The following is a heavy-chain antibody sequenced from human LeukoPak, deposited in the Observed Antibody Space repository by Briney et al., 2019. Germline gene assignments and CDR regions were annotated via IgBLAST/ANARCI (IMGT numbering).Heavy chain of an antibody. CDR2: IASRDYK. CDR1: GFSLSTSAMC. V-gene: IGHV2-70*11. Sequence: GPTLLNPTQTLTLTCTFSGFSLSTSAMCVSWIRQPPGKALEWLARIASRDYKYYSTSLETRLTISKATSKNHVVLTVTNMDTVDTATYYCARTNSRSWMTDYWGQGTLVTVSS. D-gene: IGHD1-26*01. CDR3: ARTNSRSWMTDY. J-gene: IGHJ4*02.